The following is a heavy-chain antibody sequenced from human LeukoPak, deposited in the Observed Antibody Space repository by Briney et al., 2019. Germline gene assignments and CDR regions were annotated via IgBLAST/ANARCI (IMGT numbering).Heavy chain of an antibody. V-gene: IGHV4-59*08. CDR2: IYYSGST. J-gene: IGHJ5*02. D-gene: IGHD1-26*01. Sequence: SETLSLTCTVSGGSISSYYWSWLRQPPGKGLEWLGYIYYSGSTNYNPSLKSRVTISVDTSKNQFSLKLSSVTAADTAVYYCARHSKRELQWFDHWGQGTLVTVSS. CDR3: ARHSKRELQWFDH. CDR1: GGSISSYY.